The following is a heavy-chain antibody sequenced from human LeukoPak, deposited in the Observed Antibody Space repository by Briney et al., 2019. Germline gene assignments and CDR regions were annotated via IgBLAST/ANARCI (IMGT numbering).Heavy chain of an antibody. CDR1: GFTFSSYW. CDR3: AKLLWFGDLGGGPFDI. CDR2: IKQDGSEK. V-gene: IGHV3-7*01. J-gene: IGHJ3*02. D-gene: IGHD3-10*01. Sequence: GGSLRLSCAASGFTFSSYWMIWVRQAPGKGLEWVANIKQDGSEKYYVDSVKGRFTISRDNAKNSVYLQMNSLRVEDTAVYYCAKLLWFGDLGGGPFDIWGQGTMVTVSS.